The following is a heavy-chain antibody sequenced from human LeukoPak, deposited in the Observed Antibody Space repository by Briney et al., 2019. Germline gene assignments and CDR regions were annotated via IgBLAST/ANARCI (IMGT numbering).Heavy chain of an antibody. Sequence: SETLCLTCTVSGGSITRTGYYWGWIRLPPGKGLEWIGSVYYTGSTYYNPSLKSRVTISLDTSKNHFSLKLSSVTAPDTALYYCASPIYCRSTSCPWFLWGQGTLVTVSS. J-gene: IGHJ4*02. D-gene: IGHD2-2*01. V-gene: IGHV4-39*02. CDR1: GGSITRTGYY. CDR3: ASPIYCRSTSCPWFL. CDR2: VYYTGST.